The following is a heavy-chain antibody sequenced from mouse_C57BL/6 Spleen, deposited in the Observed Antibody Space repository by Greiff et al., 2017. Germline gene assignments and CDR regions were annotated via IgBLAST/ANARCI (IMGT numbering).Heavy chain of an antibody. J-gene: IGHJ4*01. CDR3: ARRGYGSSSHYYAMDY. CDR2: IHPNSGST. V-gene: IGHV1-64*01. D-gene: IGHD1-1*01. Sequence: VQLQEPGAELVKPGASVKLSCKASGYTFTSYWMHWVKQRPGQGLEWIGMIHPNSGSTNYNEKFKSKATLTVDKSSSTAYMQLSSLTSEDSAVYACARRGYGSSSHYYAMDYWGQGTSVTVSS. CDR1: GYTFTSYW.